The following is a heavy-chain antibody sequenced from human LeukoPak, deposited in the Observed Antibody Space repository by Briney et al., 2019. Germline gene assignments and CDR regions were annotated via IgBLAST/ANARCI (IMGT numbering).Heavy chain of an antibody. D-gene: IGHD4-17*01. CDR3: ARGDYVSLFFDY. J-gene: IGHJ4*02. V-gene: IGHV4-30-2*01. CDR1: GGSISSGGYS. CDR2: IYHSGST. Sequence: SETLSLTCAVSGGSISSGGYSWSWIRQPPGKGLEWIGYIYHSGSTYYNPSLKSRVTISVDRFKNQFSLKLSSVTAAVTAVYYCARGDYVSLFFDYWGQGTLVTVSS.